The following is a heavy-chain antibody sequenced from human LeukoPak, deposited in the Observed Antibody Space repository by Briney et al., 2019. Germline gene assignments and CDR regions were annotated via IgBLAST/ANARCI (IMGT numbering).Heavy chain of an antibody. CDR2: ISGSGGST. Sequence: GGSLRLSCAASGFTFSSYAMSWVRQAPGKGLEWVSAISGSGGSTYYADSVKGRFTISRDNSKNTLYLQLNSLRAEDTAVYYCAKDLDLRGFPTVTTFDYWGQGTLVTVSS. CDR1: GFTFSSYA. D-gene: IGHD4-17*01. V-gene: IGHV3-23*01. J-gene: IGHJ4*02. CDR3: AKDLDLRGFPTVTTFDY.